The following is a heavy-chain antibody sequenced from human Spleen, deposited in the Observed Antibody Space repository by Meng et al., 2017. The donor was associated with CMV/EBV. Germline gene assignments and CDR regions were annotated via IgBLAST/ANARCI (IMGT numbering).Heavy chain of an antibody. V-gene: IGHV3-72*01. Sequence: GGSLRLSCAASRFTFTNFAIHWVRQAPGKGLEWVARIRNKASSYTTEYAASVRGRFTISRDDSKLLYLQMNSLKTEDTAVYYCARTSGTTRDFDYWGQGTLVTVSS. CDR2: IRNKASSYTT. CDR1: RFTFTNFA. CDR3: ARTSGTTRDFDY. D-gene: IGHD1/OR15-1a*01. J-gene: IGHJ4*02.